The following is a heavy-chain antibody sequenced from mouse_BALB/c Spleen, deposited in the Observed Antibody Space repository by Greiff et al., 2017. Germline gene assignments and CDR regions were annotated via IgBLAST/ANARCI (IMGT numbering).Heavy chain of an antibody. D-gene: IGHD1-1*01. Sequence: VQLQQSGTVLARPGASVKMSCKASGYTFTSYWMHWVKQRPGQGLEWIGAIYPGNSDTSYNQKFKGKAKLTAVTSTSTAYMELSSLTNEDSAVYYCTRVTTDVDYAMDYWGQGTSVTVSS. CDR2: IYPGNSDT. V-gene: IGHV1-5*01. J-gene: IGHJ4*01. CDR3: TRVTTDVDYAMDY. CDR1: GYTFTSYW.